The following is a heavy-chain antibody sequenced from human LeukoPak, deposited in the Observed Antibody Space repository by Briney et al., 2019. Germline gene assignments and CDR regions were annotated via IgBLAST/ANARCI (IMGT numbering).Heavy chain of an antibody. CDR2: INLDGSEK. D-gene: IGHD1-14*01. J-gene: IGHJ4*02. Sequence: GGSLRLSCAASGFTFTTYWINWVRQAPGKGLEWVAVINLDGSEKYYVDSVKGRFTISRDNAKNSLYLQMNSLRAEDTAVYYCARDFRNAGDYWGQGTLVTVSS. CDR3: ARDFRNAGDY. V-gene: IGHV3-7*01. CDR1: GFTFTTYW.